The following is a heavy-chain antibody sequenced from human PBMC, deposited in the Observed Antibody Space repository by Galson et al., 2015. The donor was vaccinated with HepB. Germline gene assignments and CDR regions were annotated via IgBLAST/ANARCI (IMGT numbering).Heavy chain of an antibody. D-gene: IGHD3-16*01. J-gene: IGHJ5*02. CDR2: IYYTGTT. Sequence: PGKGLEWIGSIYYTGTTYYNPSLKSPVTISVDTSKNQFSLKLSSVTAADTAVYYCARLSNRALGWVDPWGQGTLVTVSS. CDR3: ARLSNRALGWVDP. V-gene: IGHV4-39*07.